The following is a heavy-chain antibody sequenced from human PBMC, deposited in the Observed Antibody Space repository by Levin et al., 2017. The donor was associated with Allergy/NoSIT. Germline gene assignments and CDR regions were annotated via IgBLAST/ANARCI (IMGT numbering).Heavy chain of an antibody. Sequence: SETLSLTCTVSGGSISSYYWSWIRQPPGKGLEWIGYIYYSGSTNYNPSLKSRVTISVDTSKNQFSLKLSSVTAADTAVYYCARLIGWYCFDYWGQGTLVTVSS. V-gene: IGHV4-59*08. J-gene: IGHJ4*02. CDR2: IYYSGST. CDR1: GGSISSYY. CDR3: ARLIGWYCFDY. D-gene: IGHD6-19*01.